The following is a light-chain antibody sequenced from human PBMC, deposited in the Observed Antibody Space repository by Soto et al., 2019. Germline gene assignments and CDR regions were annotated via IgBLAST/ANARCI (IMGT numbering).Light chain of an antibody. V-gene: IGLV2-8*01. CDR1: SSDVGRYNY. J-gene: IGLJ1*01. CDR2: EVS. CDR3: SSYAGNSRYV. Sequence: QSALTQPPSASGSPGQSVTISCTGTSSDVGRYNYISWYQQRPGKAPKLIIYEVSKRPSGVPDRLSGFKYGNTASLTVSGLQAEDGADYYCSSYAGNSRYVFGTGTKVTVL.